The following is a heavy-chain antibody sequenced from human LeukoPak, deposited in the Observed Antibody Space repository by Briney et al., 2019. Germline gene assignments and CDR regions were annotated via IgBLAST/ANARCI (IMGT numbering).Heavy chain of an antibody. CDR3: ARLRTGIDP. Sequence: GGSLRLSCAASGFTFSSYSMNWVRQAPGKGLEWVSYISSSSTIYYADSVKGRFTISRDNAKNSLYLQMNSLRAEDTAVYYCARLRTGIDPWGQGTLVTVSS. D-gene: IGHD1-14*01. V-gene: IGHV3-48*04. CDR2: ISSSSTI. CDR1: GFTFSSYS. J-gene: IGHJ5*02.